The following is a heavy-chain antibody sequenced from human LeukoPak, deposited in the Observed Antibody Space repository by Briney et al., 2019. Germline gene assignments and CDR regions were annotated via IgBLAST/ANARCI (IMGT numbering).Heavy chain of an antibody. D-gene: IGHD3-3*01. V-gene: IGHV4-59*01. J-gene: IGHJ4*02. CDR1: GGSISSYY. CDR3: ARGVLNDDFWSGYPAYFDY. Sequence: PSETLSLTCTVSGGSISSYYWSWIRQPPGKGLEWIGYIYYSGSTNYNPSLKSRVTISVDTSKNQFSLKLSSVTVADTAVYYCARGVLNDDFWSGYPAYFDYWGQGTLVTVSS. CDR2: IYYSGST.